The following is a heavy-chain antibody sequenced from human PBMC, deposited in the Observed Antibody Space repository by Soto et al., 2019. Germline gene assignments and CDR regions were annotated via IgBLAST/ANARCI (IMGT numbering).Heavy chain of an antibody. CDR1: GCSLSSYY. J-gene: IGHJ4*02. CDR3: ARCWGFTLDY. Sequence: QVQLQESGPGLVKTSETLSLTCTVSGCSLSSYYWSWIRQPPGKGLEWIGYIYYRGSTNYNPYLNICVTISVDTSKYQCSLTLSSVTAADTAVYYGARCWGFTLDYWGQGTLVTVSS. D-gene: IGHD3-16*01. CDR2: IYYRGST. V-gene: IGHV4-59*08.